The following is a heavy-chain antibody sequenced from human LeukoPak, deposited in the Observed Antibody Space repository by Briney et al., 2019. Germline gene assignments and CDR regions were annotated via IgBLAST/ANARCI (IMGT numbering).Heavy chain of an antibody. J-gene: IGHJ4*02. D-gene: IGHD3-10*01. Sequence: PGGSLRLSCAASGFTFSSYAMSWVRQAPGKGLEWVSAISGSGGSTYYADSVKGRFTISRDNSKNTLYLQMNSLRAEDTAVYYCAKVKGLWIQDYYGSGDNYFDYWGQGTLVTVSS. CDR3: AKVKGLWIQDYYGSGDNYFDY. CDR1: GFTFSSYA. V-gene: IGHV3-23*01. CDR2: ISGSGGST.